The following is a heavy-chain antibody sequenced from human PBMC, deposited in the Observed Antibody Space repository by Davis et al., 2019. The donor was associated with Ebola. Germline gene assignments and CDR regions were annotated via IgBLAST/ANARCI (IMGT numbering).Heavy chain of an antibody. J-gene: IGHJ5*02. D-gene: IGHD6-13*01. CDR1: GGTFSSYA. CDR2: IIPIFVTS. V-gene: IGHV1-69*13. CDR3: ALLGKQQANWFDP. Sequence: SVKVSCKASGGTFSSYAISWVRQAPGQGLEWMGGIIPIFVTSNYAQKFQGRVTITADESTSTAYMELSSLRSEDTAVYYCALLGKQQANWFDPWGQGTLVTVSS.